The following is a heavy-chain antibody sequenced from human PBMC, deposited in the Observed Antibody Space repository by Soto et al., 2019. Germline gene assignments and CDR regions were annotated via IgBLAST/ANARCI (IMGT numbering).Heavy chain of an antibody. Sequence: GWSLRLSGAASGFTFSSYSMNWVRQAPGKGLEWVSYISSSSSTIYYADSVKGRFTISRDNAKNSLYLQMNSLRSEDTAVYYCAGEGHYCIIKSCHDHAFDL. CDR1: GFTFSSYS. CDR3: AGEGHYCIIKSCHDHAFDL. CDR2: ISSSSSTI. D-gene: IGHD2-2*01. J-gene: IGHJ2*01. V-gene: IGHV3-48*01.